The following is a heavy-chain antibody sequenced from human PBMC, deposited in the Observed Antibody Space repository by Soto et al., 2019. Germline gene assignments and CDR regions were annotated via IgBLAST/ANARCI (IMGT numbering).Heavy chain of an antibody. CDR3: AREAGDI. V-gene: IGHV3-21*01. Sequence: EVQLVESGGGLVKPGGSLRLSCAASGFIFSTYTMNWVRQAPGKGLECVSSISASTTYIYYADSVKGRFTISRDNAKNSLYLQMNSLRAEDTAVYYCAREAGDIWGQGTMVTVSS. J-gene: IGHJ3*02. CDR1: GFIFSTYT. CDR2: ISASTTYI.